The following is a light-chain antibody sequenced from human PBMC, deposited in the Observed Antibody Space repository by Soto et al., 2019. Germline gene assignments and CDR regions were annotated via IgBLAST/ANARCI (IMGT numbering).Light chain of an antibody. CDR2: GAS. V-gene: IGKV3-15*01. J-gene: IGKJ5*01. CDR1: QSVSSN. Sequence: EIVRTQSPATLSVSPGERATLSCRAGQSVSSNLAWYQQKPGQAPRLLIYGASTRATGIPARFSGSGSGTEFTLTISSLQSEDFAVYYCQQYNNWPPITFGQGTRPEIK. CDR3: QQYNNWPPIT.